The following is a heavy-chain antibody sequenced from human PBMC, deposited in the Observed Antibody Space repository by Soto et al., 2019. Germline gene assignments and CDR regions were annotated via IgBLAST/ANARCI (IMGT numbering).Heavy chain of an antibody. D-gene: IGHD2-21*02. J-gene: IGHJ5*02. Sequence: PGGSLRLSCAASGFTFSSYAMSWVRQAPGKGLEWVSAISGSGGSTYYADPVKGRFTISRDNSKNTLYLQMNSLRAEDTAVYYCATYGGNSAWFDPWGQGTLVTVSS. CDR1: GFTFSSYA. CDR2: ISGSGGST. CDR3: ATYGGNSAWFDP. V-gene: IGHV3-23*01.